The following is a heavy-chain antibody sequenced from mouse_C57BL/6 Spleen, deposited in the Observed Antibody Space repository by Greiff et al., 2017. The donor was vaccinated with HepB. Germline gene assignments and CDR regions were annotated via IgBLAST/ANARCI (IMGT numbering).Heavy chain of an antibody. J-gene: IGHJ4*01. CDR1: GFSLTSYA. V-gene: IGHV2-9-1*01. CDR2: IWTGGGT. CDR3: ARNKIKSFYYAMDY. Sequence: VKLMESGPGLVAPSQSLSITCTVSGFSLTSYAISWVRQPPGKGLEWLGVIWTGGGTNYNSALKSRLSISKDNSKSQVFLKMNSLQTDDTARYYCARNKIKSFYYAMDYWGQGTSVTVSS.